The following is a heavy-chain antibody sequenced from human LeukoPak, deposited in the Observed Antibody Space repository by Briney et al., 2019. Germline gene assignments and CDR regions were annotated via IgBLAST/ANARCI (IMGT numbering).Heavy chain of an antibody. J-gene: IGHJ5*02. Sequence: GGSLRLSCAASGFTFSDYYMSWIRQAPGKGLEWVSYIGSSGSTIFYADSVKGRFTISRDNARNSLYLQMNSLRAEDTAVYYCARGSFTWGFGWFDPWGQGTLVTVSS. CDR2: IGSSGSTI. D-gene: IGHD7-27*01. V-gene: IGHV3-11*01. CDR1: GFTFSDYY. CDR3: ARGSFTWGFGWFDP.